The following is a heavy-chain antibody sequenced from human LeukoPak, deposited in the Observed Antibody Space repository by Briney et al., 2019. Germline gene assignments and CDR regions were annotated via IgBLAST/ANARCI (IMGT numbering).Heavy chain of an antibody. CDR1: GGSFSGYY. V-gene: IGHV4-34*01. J-gene: IGHJ4*02. CDR3: ASRSSSWPDPFDY. Sequence: SETLSLTCAVYGGSFSGYYWSWIRQPPGKGLEWIGEINHSGSTNYNPSLKSRVTISVDASKNQFSLKLTSVTAADTAVYYCASRSSSWPDPFDYRGQGTLVTVSS. CDR2: INHSGST. D-gene: IGHD6-13*01.